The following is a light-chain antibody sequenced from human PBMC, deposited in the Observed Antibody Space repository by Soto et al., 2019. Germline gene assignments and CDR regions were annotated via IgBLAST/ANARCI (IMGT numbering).Light chain of an antibody. J-gene: IGKJ4*01. CDR1: QSVSSY. CDR2: DAF. V-gene: IGKV3-11*01. CDR3: QQRSSWLPLT. Sequence: EIVLTQSPATLSLSPGERATLSCRASQSVSSYLAWYQQKPGQAPRLLIYDAFNRATGDPARFSGSSSGTDFTLTISSLDPEDFAVYYCQQRSSWLPLTFGGGTKVEIK.